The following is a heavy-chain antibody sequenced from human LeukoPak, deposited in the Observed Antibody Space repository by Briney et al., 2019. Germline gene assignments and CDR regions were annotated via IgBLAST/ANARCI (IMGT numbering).Heavy chain of an antibody. CDR2: IFYSGNT. J-gene: IGHJ4*02. V-gene: IGHV4-34*12. CDR1: GGSFSGYY. D-gene: IGHD1-26*01. CDR3: ARRGGATSSPFDY. Sequence: SETLSLTCAVYGGSFSGYYWSWIQQPPGKGLEWIGYIFYSGNTYYNPSLKSRVTISVDTSKNQFSLKLSSVTAADTAVYYCARRGGATSSPFDYWGQGTLVTVSS.